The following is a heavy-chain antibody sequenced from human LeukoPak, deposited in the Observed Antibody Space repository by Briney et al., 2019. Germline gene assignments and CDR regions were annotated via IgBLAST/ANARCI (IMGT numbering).Heavy chain of an antibody. V-gene: IGHV3-23*01. CDR3: AKDPGQRYSSSWYYFDY. D-gene: IGHD6-13*01. CDR1: GFTFSSYA. CDR2: ISGSGGST. J-gene: IGHJ4*02. Sequence: PGGSLRLSCAASGFTFSSYAMSWVRQAPGKGLEWVSAISGSGGSTYYADSVKGRFTISRDNSKNTLYLQMNSLRAEDTAVYYCAKDPGQRYSSSWYYFDYWGQGTLVTVSS.